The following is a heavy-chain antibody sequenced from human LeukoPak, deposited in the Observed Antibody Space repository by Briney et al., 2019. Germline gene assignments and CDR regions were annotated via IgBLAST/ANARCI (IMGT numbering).Heavy chain of an antibody. V-gene: IGHV4-34*01. D-gene: IGHD6-13*01. CDR3: ARALPPRLAAVV. CDR2: INHSGST. CDR1: GGSFSGYY. J-gene: IGHJ4*02. Sequence: SETLSLTCAVYGGSFSGYYWSWIRQPPGKGLEWIGEINHSGSTNYNPSLKSRVTISVDTSKNQFSLKLSSVTAADTAVYYCARALPPRLAAVVWGQGTLVTVSS.